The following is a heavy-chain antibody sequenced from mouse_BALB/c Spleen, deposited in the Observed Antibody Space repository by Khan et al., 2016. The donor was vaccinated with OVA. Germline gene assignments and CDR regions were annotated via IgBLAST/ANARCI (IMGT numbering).Heavy chain of an antibody. J-gene: IGHJ3*01. D-gene: IGHD4-1*01. CDR2: ISSGGDYT. CDR3: ADHLTGSFDY. V-gene: IGHV5-6*01. Sequence: EVQLVESGGDLVKPGGSLTLSCAASGFTFSSYSMSWVRQTPDKRLAWVASISSGGDYTYYQASVKGRFTISRDNDKNTMYLQMSDLKSEDTAMYYCADHLTGSFDYWGQGTLVTVSA. CDR1: GFTFSSYS.